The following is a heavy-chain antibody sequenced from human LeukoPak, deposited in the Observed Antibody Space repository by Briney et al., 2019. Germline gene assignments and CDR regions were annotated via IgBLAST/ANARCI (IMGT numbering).Heavy chain of an antibody. CDR3: AKDRRTVTTEAHDY. V-gene: IGHV3-30-3*01. J-gene: IGHJ4*02. CDR1: GFTFSDYA. Sequence: PGRSLRLSCAASGFTFSDYAMHWVRQAPDKGLEWVAVISYDGSNKYYADSVKGRFTISRDNSKNTLCLQMNSLRAEDTAVYYCAKDRRTVTTEAHDYWGQETLVTVSS. CDR2: ISYDGSNK. D-gene: IGHD4-11*01.